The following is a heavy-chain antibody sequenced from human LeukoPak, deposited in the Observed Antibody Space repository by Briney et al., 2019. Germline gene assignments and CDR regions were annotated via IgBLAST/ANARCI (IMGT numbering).Heavy chain of an antibody. Sequence: GSLRLSCAASGFTFSSYAMSWVRQGPGKGLEWVSAISGSGDSTQYADSVKGRLTISRDNSKNTLYLQMNSLRAEEDTAVYYCAKSAAVVKGDFDYWGQGTLVTVSS. D-gene: IGHD2-21*01. J-gene: IGHJ4*02. V-gene: IGHV3-23*01. CDR2: ISGSGDST. CDR3: AKSAAVVKGDFDY. CDR1: GFTFSSYA.